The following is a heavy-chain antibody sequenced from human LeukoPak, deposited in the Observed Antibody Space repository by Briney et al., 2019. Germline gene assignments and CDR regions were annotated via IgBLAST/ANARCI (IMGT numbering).Heavy chain of an antibody. CDR1: GFTFSGSA. CDR3: ARDRHRDGYKINWFDP. V-gene: IGHV4-4*02. J-gene: IGHJ5*02. Sequence: GSLRLSCAASGFTFSGSAMHWVRQPPGKGLEWIGESYHSGSTNYNPSLKSRVTISVDKSKNQFSLRLTSVTAADTAVYYCARDRHRDGYKINWFDPWGQGTLVTVSS. D-gene: IGHD5-24*01. CDR2: SYHSGST.